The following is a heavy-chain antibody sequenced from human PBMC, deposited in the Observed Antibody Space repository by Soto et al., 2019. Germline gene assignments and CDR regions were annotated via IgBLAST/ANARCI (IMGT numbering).Heavy chain of an antibody. D-gene: IGHD3-3*01. Sequence: SETLSLTCDVYGGSFSDYIWTWIRQTPGKGLQWIGQINHSGSANYNPSLKSRVTISVDRSKNQFSLKLSSVTAADTAVYYCARDSPVNTIFGVVNDYYGMDGWGQGTTVTVSS. J-gene: IGHJ6*02. V-gene: IGHV4-34*01. CDR2: INHSGSA. CDR3: ARDSPVNTIFGVVNDYYGMDG. CDR1: GGSFSDYI.